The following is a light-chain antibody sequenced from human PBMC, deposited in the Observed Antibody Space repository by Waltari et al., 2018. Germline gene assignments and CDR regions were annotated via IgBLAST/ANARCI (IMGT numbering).Light chain of an antibody. CDR1: QSVSSRF. V-gene: IGKV3-20*01. CDR2: ATS. CDR3: QQYYSTPLT. Sequence: EVVLTQSPGTLSLSPGARATPSCRASQSVSSRFFAWYQQRPGQPPRLLIYATSRRASGIPDRFSGSGSGTDFTLSIGSLQAEDVAVYYCQQYYSTPLTFGGGTKVEI. J-gene: IGKJ4*01.